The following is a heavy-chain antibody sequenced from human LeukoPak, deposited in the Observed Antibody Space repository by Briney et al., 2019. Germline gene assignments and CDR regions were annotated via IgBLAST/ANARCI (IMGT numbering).Heavy chain of an antibody. CDR2: ISGSGAST. CDR1: GVSFNGYA. Sequence: GGSLRLSCAASGVSFNGYAMSWVRQAPGKGLEWVSSISGSGASTFYVDSVKGRFILSKDSSTNTLFLQMNSLRGEDTAVYYCAKGSRGYTHYYLDSWGQGTHVTVSS. CDR3: AKGSRGYTHYYLDS. V-gene: IGHV3-23*01. D-gene: IGHD1-1*01. J-gene: IGHJ4*02.